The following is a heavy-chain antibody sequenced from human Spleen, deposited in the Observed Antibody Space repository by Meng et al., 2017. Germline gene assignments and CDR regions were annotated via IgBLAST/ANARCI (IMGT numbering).Heavy chain of an antibody. Sequence: EQLVESGGGLVYPGRSLRLSCVASGFDFPAYALHWVRQTPGKGLDWVSTISDSGYSTYYTDSVKGRFTIPRDNSKNTVYLQMNSLRVEDTALYYCAKETGRYYKYWGQGTLVTVSS. J-gene: IGHJ4*02. CDR2: ISDSGYST. D-gene: IGHD1-26*01. CDR1: GFDFPAYA. CDR3: AKETGRYYKY. V-gene: IGHV3-23*04.